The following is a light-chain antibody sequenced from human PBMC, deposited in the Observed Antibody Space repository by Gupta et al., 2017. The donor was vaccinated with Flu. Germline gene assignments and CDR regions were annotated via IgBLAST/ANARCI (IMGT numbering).Light chain of an antibody. Sequence: VVMTQSPAILSASPGERVTLSCRASQDIRSDLVWYQQKLGQAPRLLVYGASSRSAGIPARFSGRGSGTEFTLTIDSVEAEDFAMYFCQQYENWPPGFTFGQGTKLELK. J-gene: IGKJ2*01. V-gene: IGKV3-15*01. CDR2: GAS. CDR1: QDIRSD. CDR3: QQYENWPPGFT.